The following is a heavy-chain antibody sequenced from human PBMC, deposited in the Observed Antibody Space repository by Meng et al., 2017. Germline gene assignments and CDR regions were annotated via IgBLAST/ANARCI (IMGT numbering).Heavy chain of an antibody. J-gene: IGHJ4*02. Sequence: QAHLHTYGPGPGNPPQPPSLTFAISGDSVSSNSAAWNWIRQSPSRGLEWLGRTYYRSKWYNDYAVSVKSRITINPDTSKNQFSLQLNSVTPEDTAVYYCARGVVYAISYFDYWDQGTLVTVSS. CDR3: ARGVVYAISYFDY. V-gene: IGHV6-1*01. CDR1: GDSVSSNSAA. CDR2: TYYRSKWYN. D-gene: IGHD2-8*02.